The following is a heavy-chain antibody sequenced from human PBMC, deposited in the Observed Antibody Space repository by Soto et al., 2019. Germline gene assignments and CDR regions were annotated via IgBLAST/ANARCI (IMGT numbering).Heavy chain of an antibody. J-gene: IGHJ4*02. CDR3: ATDLAVAKNGFDY. V-gene: IGHV1-24*01. D-gene: IGHD6-19*01. CDR2: FDPEDGET. Sequence: ASVKVSCKVSGDTLTELSMHWVRQAPGKGLEWMGGFDPEDGETIYAQKLQGRVTMTEDTSTDTAYMELSSLRSEDTAVYYCATDLAVAKNGFDYWGQGTLVTVSS. CDR1: GDTLTELS.